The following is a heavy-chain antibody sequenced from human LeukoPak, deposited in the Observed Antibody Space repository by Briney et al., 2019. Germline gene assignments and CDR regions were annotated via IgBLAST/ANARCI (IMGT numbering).Heavy chain of an antibody. D-gene: IGHD1-26*01. CDR2: IDGTDGGS. Sequence: PGGSLRLSCVTSGFRFSSYVMSWVRQAPGKGLEYVSSIDGTDGGSYYAESVKGRFTISRDNSKNTLFLQMNSLRVEDTAVYYCARVDAGNYDYWGQGTLLTVFS. J-gene: IGHJ4*02. CDR3: ARVDAGNYDY. V-gene: IGHV3-23*01. CDR1: GFRFSSYV.